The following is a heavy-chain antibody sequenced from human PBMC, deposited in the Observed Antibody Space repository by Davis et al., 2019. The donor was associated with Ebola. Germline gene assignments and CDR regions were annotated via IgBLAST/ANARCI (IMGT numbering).Heavy chain of an antibody. D-gene: IGHD6-6*01. CDR2: ISSSSSTI. J-gene: IGHJ6*02. CDR3: ARGYRSSSNHYGMDV. Sequence: GGSLRPPCAASGFTFRTYSMNWVRQAPGKGLEWVSYISSSSSTIYYADSLKGRFTISRDNAKNSLYLQMNSLRDEDTAVYYCARGYRSSSNHYGMDVWGQGTTVTVSS. CDR1: GFTFRTYS. V-gene: IGHV3-48*02.